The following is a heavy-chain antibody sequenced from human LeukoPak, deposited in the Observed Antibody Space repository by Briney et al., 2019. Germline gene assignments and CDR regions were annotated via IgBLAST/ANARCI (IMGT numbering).Heavy chain of an antibody. Sequence: SETLSLTCTISGGSINNYYWSWIRQPPGKGLEWIGYIYYSGSTTYNPSLKSRVTISVDTTKNQFSLSLSSVTAADTAVYYCARHRPGPYDYWGQGTLVTVSS. CDR1: GGSINNYY. J-gene: IGHJ4*02. CDR2: IYYSGST. D-gene: IGHD6-6*01. V-gene: IGHV4-59*08. CDR3: ARHRPGPYDY.